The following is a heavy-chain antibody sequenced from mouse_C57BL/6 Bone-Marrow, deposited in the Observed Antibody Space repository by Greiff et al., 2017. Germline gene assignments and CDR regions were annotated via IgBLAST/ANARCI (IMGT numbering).Heavy chain of an antibody. CDR2: IDPENGDT. CDR3: TNYPDWFAY. D-gene: IGHD5-5*01. J-gene: IGHJ3*01. Sequence: VQLQQSGAELVRPGASVKLSCTASGFNIKDDYMHWVKQRPEQGLEWIGWIDPENGDTEYASKFQGKATITADTSSNTAYLQLSSLTSEDTAVYYCTNYPDWFAYWGQGTLVTVSA. V-gene: IGHV14-4*01. CDR1: GFNIKDDY.